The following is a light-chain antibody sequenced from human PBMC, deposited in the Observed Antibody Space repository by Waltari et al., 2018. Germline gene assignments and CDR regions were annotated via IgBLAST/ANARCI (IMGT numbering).Light chain of an antibody. Sequence: DIQMTQSPSSLSASVGASVPITCRASQSVNNYLHWYQQKAGKAPKLLIYGASSLHSGVPSRFSGGGSGTDFTLTISGLQAEDFATYYCEQGYVTPRTFGQGTKLEI. CDR3: EQGYVTPRT. CDR2: GAS. CDR1: QSVNNY. J-gene: IGKJ2*01. V-gene: IGKV1-39*01.